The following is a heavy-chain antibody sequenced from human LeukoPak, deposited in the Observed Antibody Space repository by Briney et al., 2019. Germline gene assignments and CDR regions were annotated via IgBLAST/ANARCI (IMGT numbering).Heavy chain of an antibody. V-gene: IGHV4-39*07. CDR1: GGSISSSSYY. J-gene: IGHJ4*02. CDR3: AREADFVVVPAAIMDY. D-gene: IGHD2-2*01. Sequence: SETLSLTCTVSGGSISSSSYYWGWIRQPPGKGLEWIGSIYHSGSTYYNPSLKSRVTISVDTSKNQFSLKLSSVTAADTAVYYCAREADFVVVPAAIMDYWGQGTLVTVSS. CDR2: IYHSGST.